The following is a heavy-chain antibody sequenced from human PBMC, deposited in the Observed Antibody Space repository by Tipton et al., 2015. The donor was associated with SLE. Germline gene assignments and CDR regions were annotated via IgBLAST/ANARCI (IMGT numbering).Heavy chain of an antibody. D-gene: IGHD2-2*01. CDR1: GFTFSSYG. J-gene: IGHJ4*02. V-gene: IGHV3-30*02. CDR2: IRYDGSNK. CDR3: ATEEVVVPAATFDY. Sequence: SLRLSCAASGFTFSSYGMHWVRQAPGKGLEWVAFIRYDGSNKYYADSVKGRFTISRDNSKNTLYLQMNSLRAEDTAVYYCATEEVVVPAATFDYWGQGTLVTVSS.